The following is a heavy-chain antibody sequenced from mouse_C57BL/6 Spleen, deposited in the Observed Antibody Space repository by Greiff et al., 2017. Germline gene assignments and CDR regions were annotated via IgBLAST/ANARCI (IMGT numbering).Heavy chain of an antibody. J-gene: IGHJ2*01. V-gene: IGHV1-54*01. CDR2: INPGSGGT. CDR1: GYAFTNYL. D-gene: IGHD4-1*01. Sequence: QVQLQQSGAELVRPGTSVKVSCKASGYAFTNYLIEWVKQRPGQGLEWIGVINPGSGGTNYNEKFKGKATLTADKSPSPAYMQRSSLTSEDSAVYFCARSWDYDDYWGQGTTLTVSS. CDR3: ARSWDYDDY.